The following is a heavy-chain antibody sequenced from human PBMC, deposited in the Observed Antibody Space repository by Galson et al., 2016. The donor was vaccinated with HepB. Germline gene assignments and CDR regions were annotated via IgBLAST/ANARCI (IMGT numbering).Heavy chain of an antibody. V-gene: IGHV3-48*02. J-gene: IGHJ4*02. D-gene: IGHD1-26*01. Sequence: SLRLSCAASEFTFSSYSLNWVRQAPGKGLEWVSYISSGRSDIYYADSVTGRFTISRDNAKNSLYLQMHSLRDDDTAVYYCARDRGRYSSFDYWGQGTLVTVSS. CDR3: ARDRGRYSSFDY. CDR1: EFTFSSYS. CDR2: ISSGRSDI.